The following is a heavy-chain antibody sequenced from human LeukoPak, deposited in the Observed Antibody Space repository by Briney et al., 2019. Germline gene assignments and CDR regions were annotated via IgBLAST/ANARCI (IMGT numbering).Heavy chain of an antibody. CDR2: IGTAGDT. CDR1: GFTFSSYD. Sequence: GGSLRLSCAASGFTFSSYDMHWVRQATGKGLEWVSAIGTAGDTYYPGSVKGRFTISRENAKNSLYLQMNSLRAGDTAVYYCATLAAAAGTPDELNDYWGQGTLVTVSS. CDR3: ATLAAAAGTPDELNDY. V-gene: IGHV3-13*01. D-gene: IGHD6-13*01. J-gene: IGHJ4*02.